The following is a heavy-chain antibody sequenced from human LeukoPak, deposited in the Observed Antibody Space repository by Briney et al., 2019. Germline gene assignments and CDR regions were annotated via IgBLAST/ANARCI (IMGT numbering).Heavy chain of an antibody. D-gene: IGHD6-13*01. CDR1: GFTFSSYD. CDR3: GKDIGRLRSSWYLDYYGMDV. J-gene: IGHJ6*02. Sequence: GGSLRLSCAASGFTFSSYDMHWVRQVTGKGLEWVSSIGTTGDTYYPGSVKGRFTISRDNAKNSLYLQMNSLRAEDTALYYCGKDIGRLRSSWYLDYYGMDVWGQGTTVTVSS. CDR2: IGTTGDT. V-gene: IGHV3-13*01.